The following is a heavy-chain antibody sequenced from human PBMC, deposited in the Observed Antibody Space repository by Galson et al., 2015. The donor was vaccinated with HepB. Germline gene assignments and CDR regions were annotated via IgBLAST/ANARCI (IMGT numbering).Heavy chain of an antibody. J-gene: IGHJ3*02. V-gene: IGHV3-33*01. Sequence: QAPGKGLQWVALIWANGSKQHYADSVKGRFTISRDNSENTLFLQMNSLRAEDSAVYFCATTKFGNGAYWTFEIWGPGTLVTVSS. CDR3: ATTKFGNGAYWTFEI. D-gene: IGHD2-8*01. CDR2: IWANGSKQ.